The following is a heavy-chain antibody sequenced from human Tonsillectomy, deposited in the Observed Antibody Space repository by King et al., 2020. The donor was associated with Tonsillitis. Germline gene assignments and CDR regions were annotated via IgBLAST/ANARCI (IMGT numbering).Heavy chain of an antibody. Sequence: QLQESGPGLVKPSQTLSLTCTVSCGSISSGTDYWNLIRQPAGKRLEWIARIYTSGNTNYNPSLKSRVTISVDTSKNKFSLQLSSVTAADTAVYYCAGEGRLGHYHYYYYMDVWGKGTTVTVSS. CDR3: AGEGRLGHYHYYYYMDV. CDR1: CGSISSGTDY. V-gene: IGHV4-61*02. J-gene: IGHJ6*03. D-gene: IGHD3-10*01. CDR2: IYTSGNT.